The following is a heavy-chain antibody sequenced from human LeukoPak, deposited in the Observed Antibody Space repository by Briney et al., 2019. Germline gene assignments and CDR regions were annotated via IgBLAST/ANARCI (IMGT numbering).Heavy chain of an antibody. CDR2: IIPIFGTA. CDR3: ARYYDSSGYPEMGYYGMDV. D-gene: IGHD3-22*01. Sequence: SVKVSCKASGGTFSSYASSWVRQAPGQGLEWMGGIIPIFGTANYAQKFQGRVTITADESTSTAYMELSSLRSEDTAVYYCARYYDSSGYPEMGYYGMDVWGQRTTVTVSS. J-gene: IGHJ6*02. V-gene: IGHV1-69*13. CDR1: GGTFSSYA.